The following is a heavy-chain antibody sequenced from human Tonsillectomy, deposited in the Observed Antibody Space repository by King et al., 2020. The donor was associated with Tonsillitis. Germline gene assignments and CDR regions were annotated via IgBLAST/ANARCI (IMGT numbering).Heavy chain of an antibody. CDR3: ARDVVPTARYYFDY. Sequence: VQLVQSGGGLVKPGGSLRLSCVASGFTFSSYNINWVRQVPGKGLEWVSSISGSGSYIYYADSVKDRFTISRDNAKNSLYLQMSSLRAEDTAVYYCARDVVPTARYYFDYWGQGTLVTVSS. CDR1: GFTFSSYN. D-gene: IGHD2-2*01. CDR2: ISGSGSYI. V-gene: IGHV3-21*01. J-gene: IGHJ4*02.